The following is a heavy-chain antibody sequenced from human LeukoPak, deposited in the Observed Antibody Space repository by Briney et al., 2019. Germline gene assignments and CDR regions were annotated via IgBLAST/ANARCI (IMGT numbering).Heavy chain of an antibody. V-gene: IGHV1-18*01. CDR1: GYTFTSCG. CDR3: ARGAGEYYDFWSGYHGNGYFDY. J-gene: IGHJ4*02. D-gene: IGHD3-3*01. Sequence: ASVKVSCKASGYTFTSCGISWVRQAPGQGLEWMGWISAYNGNTNYAQKLQGRVTMTTDTSTSTAYMELRSLRSDDTAVYYCARGAGEYYDFWSGYHGNGYFDYWGQGTLVTVSS. CDR2: ISAYNGNT.